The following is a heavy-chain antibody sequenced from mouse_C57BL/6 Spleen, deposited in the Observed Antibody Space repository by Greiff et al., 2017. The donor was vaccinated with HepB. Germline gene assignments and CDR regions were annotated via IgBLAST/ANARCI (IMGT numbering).Heavy chain of an antibody. J-gene: IGHJ3*01. CDR2: IDPENGDT. CDR3: TTEGSNPWFAY. Sequence: EVQLQQSGAELVRPGASVKLSCTASGFNIKDDYMHWVKQRPEQGLEWIGWIDPENGDTEYASKFQGKATITADTSSNTAYLQLSSLTSEDTAVYYWTTEGSNPWFAYWGQGTLVTVSA. V-gene: IGHV14-4*01. D-gene: IGHD2-5*01. CDR1: GFNIKDDY.